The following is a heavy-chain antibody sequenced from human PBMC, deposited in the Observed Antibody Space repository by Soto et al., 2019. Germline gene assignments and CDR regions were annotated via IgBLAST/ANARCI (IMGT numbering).Heavy chain of an antibody. CDR3: AKEGGYYGSGSYSVGENYYGMDV. V-gene: IGHV3-30*18. CDR1: GFTFSSYG. J-gene: IGHJ6*02. D-gene: IGHD3-10*01. Sequence: QVQLVESGGGVVQPGRSLRLSCAASGFTFSSYGMHWVRQAPGKGLEWGAVISYDGSNKYYADSVKGRFTISRDNSKKTLELQMNSLGAEETAVYYCAKEGGYYGSGSYSVGENYYGMDVWCQGATVTVSS. CDR2: ISYDGSNK.